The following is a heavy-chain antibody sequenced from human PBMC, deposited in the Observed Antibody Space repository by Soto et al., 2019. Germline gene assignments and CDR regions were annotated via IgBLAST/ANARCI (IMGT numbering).Heavy chain of an antibody. V-gene: IGHV4-34*01. J-gene: IGHJ4*02. CDR3: ARLGYDYIWGSYRYTGIFDY. CDR2: INHSGST. Sequence: PSETLSLTCAVYGGSFSCYYWSWIRQPPGKGLEWIGEINHSGSTNYNPSLKSRVTISVDTSKNQFSLKLSSVTAADTAVYYCARLGYDYIWGSYRYTGIFDYWGQGTLVTVSS. D-gene: IGHD3-16*02. CDR1: GGSFSCYY.